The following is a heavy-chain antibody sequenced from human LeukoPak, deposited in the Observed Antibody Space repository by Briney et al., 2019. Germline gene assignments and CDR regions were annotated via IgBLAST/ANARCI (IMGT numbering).Heavy chain of an antibody. V-gene: IGHV4-4*07. Sequence: SETLSLTCTVSGGSLNSATKWSWVRQSAGKGLEWIGRIYTSGTTNYNPSPRIRISMSVDTSKNQFSLKLSSVTAADTAVYYCARGLVAVTAFDYWGQGLLVTVSS. J-gene: IGHJ4*02. CDR2: IYTSGTT. CDR1: GGSLNSATK. CDR3: ARGLVAVTAFDY. D-gene: IGHD2-21*02.